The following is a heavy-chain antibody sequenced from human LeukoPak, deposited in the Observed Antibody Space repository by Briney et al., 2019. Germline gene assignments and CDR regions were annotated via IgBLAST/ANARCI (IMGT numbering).Heavy chain of an antibody. D-gene: IGHD3-3*01. J-gene: IGHJ4*02. V-gene: IGHV4-4*09. CDR3: ARHGRSGYYSFGY. Sequence: SETLSLTCTVSGGSISSYYWSWIRQPPGKGLEWIGYIYTSGSTNYNPSLKSRVTISVDTSKNQFSLKLSSVTAADTAVYYCARHGRSGYYSFGYWGQGTLVTVSS. CDR2: IYTSGST. CDR1: GGSISSYY.